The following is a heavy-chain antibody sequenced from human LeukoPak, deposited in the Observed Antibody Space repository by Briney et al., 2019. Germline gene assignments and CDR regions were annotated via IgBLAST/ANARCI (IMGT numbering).Heavy chain of an antibody. CDR1: GFTFSSYS. CDR3: AGDAGTRQNWFDP. J-gene: IGHJ5*02. Sequence: GGSLRLSCAASGFTFSSYSMNWVRQAPGKGLEWVSSISSSSSYIYYADSVKGRFTISRDNAKNSLYLQMNSLRAEDTAVYYCAGDAGTRQNWFDPWGQGTLVTVSS. V-gene: IGHV3-21*01. CDR2: ISSSSSYI. D-gene: IGHD6-13*01.